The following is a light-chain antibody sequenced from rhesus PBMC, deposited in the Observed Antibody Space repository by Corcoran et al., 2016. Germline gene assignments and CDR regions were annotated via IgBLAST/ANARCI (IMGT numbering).Light chain of an antibody. CDR3: QQYSSRPLT. CDR1: QGISKW. Sequence: DIQMTQSPSSLSASVGDTVTITCRASQGISKWLAWYQQKPGKAPKFLSYKAVSLQSGVPSRVSGTGSGTDFTLTISTLQSEDFATYYCQQYSSRPLTFGGGTKVELK. J-gene: IGKJ4*01. V-gene: IGKV1-22*01. CDR2: KAV.